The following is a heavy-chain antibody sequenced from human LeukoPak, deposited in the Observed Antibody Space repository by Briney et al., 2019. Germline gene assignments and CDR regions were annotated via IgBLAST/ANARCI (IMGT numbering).Heavy chain of an antibody. Sequence: GGSLRLSCAASGFTFSQYSMNWVRQAPGKGLEWVSHIRSSSETFYADSVKGRFTISRDNARNSLYLQMNNFRGEDTAIYYCARDAGNSGYGCDLWGQGTLVTVSS. CDR1: GFTFSQYS. V-gene: IGHV3-48*01. CDR3: ARDAGNSGYGCDL. J-gene: IGHJ5*02. D-gene: IGHD5-12*01. CDR2: IRSSSET.